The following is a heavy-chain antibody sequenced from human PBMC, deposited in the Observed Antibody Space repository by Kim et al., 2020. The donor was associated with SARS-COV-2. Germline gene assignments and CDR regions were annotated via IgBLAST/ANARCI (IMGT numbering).Heavy chain of an antibody. Sequence: GGSLRLSCVASGFTFSDYWMHWVRQVPGKGLVWVSRISTGGSSTSYMDSVKGRFTISRDNVRNTVYLQMNSLRSDDTAVYYCTSNGAAGFWGQGTLVTVSS. CDR3: TSNGAAGF. D-gene: IGHD6-13*01. J-gene: IGHJ4*02. V-gene: IGHV3-74*01. CDR2: ISTGGSST. CDR1: GFTFSDYW.